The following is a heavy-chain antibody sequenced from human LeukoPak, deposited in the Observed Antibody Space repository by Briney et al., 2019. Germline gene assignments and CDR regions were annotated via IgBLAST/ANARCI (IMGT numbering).Heavy chain of an antibody. Sequence: SETLSLTCTVSGGSISSSSYYWGWIRQPPGKRLEWIGSIYYSGSTCYSPSLKSRVTISVDTSKNQFSLKLSSVTAADTAVYYCARRAMIAAAGTGFDYWGQGTLVTVSS. D-gene: IGHD6-13*01. V-gene: IGHV4-39*01. CDR1: GGSISSSSYY. J-gene: IGHJ4*02. CDR3: ARRAMIAAAGTGFDY. CDR2: IYYSGST.